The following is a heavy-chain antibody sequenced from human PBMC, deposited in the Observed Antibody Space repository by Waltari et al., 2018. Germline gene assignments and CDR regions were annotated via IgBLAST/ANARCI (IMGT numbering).Heavy chain of an antibody. J-gene: IGHJ4*02. V-gene: IGHV3-23*01. CDR1: GLPFRSYA. D-gene: IGHD3-22*01. CDR2: ISGSGGST. CDR3: AKFPVYYYDSSGYLDY. Sequence: EVQLLESGGGFVPPGRSLRLSFAASGLPFRSYASIWVRQAPGKGVEWVSAISGSGGSTYYADSVKGRFTISRDNSKNTLYLQMNSLRAEDTAVYYCAKFPVYYYDSSGYLDYWGQGTLVTVSS.